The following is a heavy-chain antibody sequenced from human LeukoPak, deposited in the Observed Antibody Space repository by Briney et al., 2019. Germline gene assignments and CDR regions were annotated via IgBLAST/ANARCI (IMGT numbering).Heavy chain of an antibody. CDR2: IIPIFGTA. J-gene: IGHJ4*02. V-gene: IGHV1-69*05. Sequence: SVKVCCKASAGTFSSYASSWVRQAPGQGLEWMGGIIPIFGTANYAQKFQGRVTITTDESTSTAYMELSSLRSEDTAVYYCELYGSGSYYSPSRDYWGQGTLVTVYS. CDR3: ELYGSGSYYSPSRDY. CDR1: AGTFSSYA. D-gene: IGHD3-10*01.